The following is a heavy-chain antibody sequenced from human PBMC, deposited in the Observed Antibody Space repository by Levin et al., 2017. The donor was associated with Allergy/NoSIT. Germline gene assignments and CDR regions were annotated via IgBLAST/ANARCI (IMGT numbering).Heavy chain of an antibody. CDR1: GGSFSGYY. J-gene: IGHJ5*02. CDR3: ARGLGSPASHWFDP. CDR2: INHSGST. D-gene: IGHD6-13*01. V-gene: IGHV4-34*01. Sequence: SETLSLTCAVYGGSFSGYYWSWIRQPPGKGLEWIGEINHSGSTNYNPSLKSRVTISVDTSKNQFSLKLSSVTAADTAVYYCARGLGSPASHWFDPWGQGTLVTVSS.